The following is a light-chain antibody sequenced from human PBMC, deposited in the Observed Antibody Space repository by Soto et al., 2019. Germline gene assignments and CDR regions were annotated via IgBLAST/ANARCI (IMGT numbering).Light chain of an antibody. J-gene: IGLJ1*01. Sequence: QSALTQPRSVSGSPGQSVTISCTGTSSDVGGYNYVSWYQQHPGKAPKLMIYDVSKRPSGVPDRFSGSKSGTTASLTISGLQAEDEADYSCCSYAGSYTYVFGTGTKLTVL. V-gene: IGLV2-11*01. CDR1: SSDVGGYNY. CDR2: DVS. CDR3: CSYAGSYTYV.